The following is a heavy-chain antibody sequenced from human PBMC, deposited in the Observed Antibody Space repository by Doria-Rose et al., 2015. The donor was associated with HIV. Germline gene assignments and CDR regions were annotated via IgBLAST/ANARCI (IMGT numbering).Heavy chain of an antibody. CDR1: GVSLSSPGMG. D-gene: IGHD6-13*01. CDR2: IFSDDER. V-gene: IGHV2-26*01. J-gene: IGHJ4*02. Sequence: QESGPVLVKPTETLTLTCTVSGVSLSSPGMGVSWIRQPPGKALEWLANIFSDDERYYNTSLTIRLTISRGTSKSQVVLTMTDMDPVDTATYYCARIKSSRWYHKYYFDFWGQGTLVIVSA. CDR3: ARIKSSRWYHKYYFDF.